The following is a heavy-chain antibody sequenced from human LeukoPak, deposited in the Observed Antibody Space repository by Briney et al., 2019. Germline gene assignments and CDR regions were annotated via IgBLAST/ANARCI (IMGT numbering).Heavy chain of an antibody. CDR1: GGSISSGDYY. J-gene: IGHJ4*02. D-gene: IGHD4-11*01. CDR3: AREGYGNGSIYY. V-gene: IGHV4-30-4*08. Sequence: PSLTLSLTCTVSGGSISSGDYYWSWIRQPPGKGLEWIGYIYYSGSTYYNPSLKSRVTISVDTSKNQFSLKLSSVTAADTAVYYSAREGYGNGSIYYWGQGTLVTVSS. CDR2: IYYSGST.